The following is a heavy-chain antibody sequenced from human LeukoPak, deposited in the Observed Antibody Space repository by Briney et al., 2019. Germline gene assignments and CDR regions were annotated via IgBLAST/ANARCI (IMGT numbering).Heavy chain of an antibody. J-gene: IGHJ5*02. CDR2: IDWIGGST. CDR3: ARNMRYCTNGVCYKNWFDP. Sequence: PGGSLRLSCAASGFTFDDYGMSWVRQAPGKGLEWVSGIDWIGGSTGYADSVKGRFTISRDNAKNSLYLQMNSLRAEDTALYYCARNMRYCTNGVCYKNWFDPWGQGTLVTVSS. V-gene: IGHV3-20*04. D-gene: IGHD2-8*01. CDR1: GFTFDDYG.